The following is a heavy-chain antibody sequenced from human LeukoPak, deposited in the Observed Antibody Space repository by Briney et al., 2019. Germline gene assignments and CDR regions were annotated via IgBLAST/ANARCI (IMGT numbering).Heavy chain of an antibody. Sequence: TSQTLSLTCAVSGGSISSGGYSWSWIRQPPGKGLEWIGYIYHSGSTYYNPSLKSRVTISVDRSKNQFSLKLSSVTAADTAVYYCARGLRRGYSYGYAGGDYFDYWGQGTLVTVSS. V-gene: IGHV4-30-2*01. J-gene: IGHJ4*02. CDR2: IYHSGST. CDR1: GGSISSGGYS. CDR3: ARGLRRGYSYGYAGGDYFDY. D-gene: IGHD5-18*01.